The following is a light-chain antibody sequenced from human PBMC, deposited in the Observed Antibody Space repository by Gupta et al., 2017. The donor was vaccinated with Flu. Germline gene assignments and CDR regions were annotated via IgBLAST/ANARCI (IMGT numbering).Light chain of an antibody. V-gene: IGLV2-23*02. CDR2: EVN. CDR3: CSYAVIRDRQL. CDR1: GSDIGRYNL. J-gene: IGLJ2*01. Sequence: QSALSQPAFVSGSPGQTVTISCAGTGSDIGRYNLVSWYQQYPGKAPKLLIHEVNKRPSWVSNRFSGSKSGDTASLTISDLQSDDEAHYYCCSYAVIRDRQLFGGGTKLTVL.